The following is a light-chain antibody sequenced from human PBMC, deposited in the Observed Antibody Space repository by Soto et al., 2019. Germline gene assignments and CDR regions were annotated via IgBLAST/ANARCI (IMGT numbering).Light chain of an antibody. CDR2: KAS. Sequence: DIQMTQSPSTLSASVGDRVTITCRASQSISSWLAWYQQKPGKAPKLLIYKASSLERGVPSRFSGSGSGTEITLTISRLQPDEFATYYCEQYNSYSYTFGQGTKLEIK. CDR3: EQYNSYSYT. V-gene: IGKV1-5*03. CDR1: QSISSW. J-gene: IGKJ2*01.